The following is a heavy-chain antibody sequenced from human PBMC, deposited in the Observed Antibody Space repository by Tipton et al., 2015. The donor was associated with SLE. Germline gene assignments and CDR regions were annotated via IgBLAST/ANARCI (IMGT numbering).Heavy chain of an antibody. CDR2: IWYDGTNK. CDR3: AANLEWLPPEY. Sequence: RSLRLSCAASGFTFFSYEMNWVRQAPGKGLDWVAVIWYDGTNKYYADSVKGRFTISRDNFKNTLYLQMNSLRAEDTAVYYCAANLEWLPPEYWGQGTLVTVSS. CDR1: GFTFFSYE. J-gene: IGHJ4*02. V-gene: IGHV3-33*08. D-gene: IGHD3-3*01.